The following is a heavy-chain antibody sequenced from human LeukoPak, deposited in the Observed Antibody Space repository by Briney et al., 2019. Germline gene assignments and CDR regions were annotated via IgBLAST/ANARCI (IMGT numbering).Heavy chain of an antibody. CDR2: IWYDGSNK. Sequence: GGSLRLSCAASGFTFSSYGMHWVRQAPGKGLEWVAVIWYDGSNKYYADSVKGRFTISRDNSKNTLYLQMNSLRAEDTAVYYCARDRRQHSYGYDDAFDIWGQGTMVTVSS. J-gene: IGHJ3*02. CDR3: ARDRRQHSYGYDDAFDI. CDR1: GFTFSSYG. D-gene: IGHD5-18*01. V-gene: IGHV3-33*01.